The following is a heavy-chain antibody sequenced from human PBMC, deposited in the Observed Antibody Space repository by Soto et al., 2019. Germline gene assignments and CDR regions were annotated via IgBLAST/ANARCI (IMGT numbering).Heavy chain of an antibody. D-gene: IGHD6-13*01. Sequence: SVKVSCKASGGTFSSYTISWVRQAPGQGLEWMGRIIPILGIANYAQKFQGRVTITADKSTSTAYMELSSLRSEDTAVYYCARVGAAAGLQNYYYGMDVWGQGTTVTVSS. V-gene: IGHV1-69*02. CDR1: GGTFSSYT. CDR3: ARVGAAAGLQNYYYGMDV. CDR2: IIPILGIA. J-gene: IGHJ6*02.